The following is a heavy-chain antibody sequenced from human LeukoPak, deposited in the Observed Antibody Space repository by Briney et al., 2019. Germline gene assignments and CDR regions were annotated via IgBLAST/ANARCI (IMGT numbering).Heavy chain of an antibody. CDR1: GGSISSYY. J-gene: IGHJ1*01. V-gene: IGHV4-34*01. Sequence: PSETLSLTCTVSGGSISSYYWSWIRQPPGKGLEWIGEINHSGSTNYNPSLKSRVTISVDTSKNQFSLKLSSVTAADTAVYYCARQNCYDRSGYYRNPRYFQHWCQGTRATVTS. CDR3: ARQNCYDRSGYYRNPRYFQH. D-gene: IGHD3-22*01. CDR2: INHSGST.